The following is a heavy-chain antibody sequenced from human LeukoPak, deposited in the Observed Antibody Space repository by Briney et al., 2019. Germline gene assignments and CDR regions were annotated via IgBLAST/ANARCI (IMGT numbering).Heavy chain of an antibody. Sequence: PGGSLRLSRAASGFTFSSYGMHWVRQAPGKGLEWVAVIWYDGSNKYYADSVKGRFTISRDNSKNTLYLQMNSLRAEDTAVYYCARDGGDGYNMYYFDYWGQGTLVTVSS. J-gene: IGHJ4*02. D-gene: IGHD5-24*01. V-gene: IGHV3-33*01. CDR1: GFTFSSYG. CDR3: ARDGGDGYNMYYFDY. CDR2: IWYDGSNK.